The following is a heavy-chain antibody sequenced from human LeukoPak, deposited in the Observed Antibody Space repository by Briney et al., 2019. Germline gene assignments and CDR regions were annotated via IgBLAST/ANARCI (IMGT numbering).Heavy chain of an antibody. CDR1: GGTFSSYT. Sequence: ASVKVSCKASGGTFSSYTISWVRQAPGQGLEWMGRIIPILGIANYAQKFQGRVTITADKSTSTAYMELSSLRSEDTAVYYCARDLGQNGDSVDYWGQGTLVTVSS. V-gene: IGHV1-69*04. D-gene: IGHD4-17*01. J-gene: IGHJ4*02. CDR2: IIPILGIA. CDR3: ARDLGQNGDSVDY.